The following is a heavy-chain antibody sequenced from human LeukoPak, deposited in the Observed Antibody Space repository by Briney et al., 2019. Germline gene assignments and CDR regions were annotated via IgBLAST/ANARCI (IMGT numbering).Heavy chain of an antibody. V-gene: IGHV1-2*02. J-gene: IGHJ4*02. CDR1: GYTFTCYY. CDR2: INPNSGGT. CDR3: ASFYCSSTSCSHWGRRYFDY. D-gene: IGHD2-2*01. Sequence: ASVKVSFKASGYTFTCYYMHWVRQAPGQGLEWMGWINPNSGGTNYAQKFQGRVTMTSDTSISTAYMELSRLRSDDTAVYYCASFYCSSTSCSHWGRRYFDYWGQGTLVTVSS.